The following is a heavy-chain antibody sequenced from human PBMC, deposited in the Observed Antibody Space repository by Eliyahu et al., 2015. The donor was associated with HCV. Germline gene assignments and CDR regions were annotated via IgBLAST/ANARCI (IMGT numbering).Heavy chain of an antibody. D-gene: IGHD2-2*01. V-gene: IGHV3-48*01. CDR1: GXTFSSXS. Sequence: EVQLVESGGGLVQPGGSLRLSXAASGXTFSSXSMXWVRQAPGKGLEWVSNISSSSSTIYYADSVKGRFTISRDNAKNSLYLQMNSLXAEDTAVYYCARDIWYQLLSESSGYFDLWGRGTLVTVSS. CDR3: ARDIWYQLLSESSGYFDL. CDR2: ISSSSSTI. J-gene: IGHJ2*01.